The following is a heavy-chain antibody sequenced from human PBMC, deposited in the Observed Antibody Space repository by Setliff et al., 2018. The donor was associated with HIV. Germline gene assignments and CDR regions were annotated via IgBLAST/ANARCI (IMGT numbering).Heavy chain of an antibody. V-gene: IGHV4-4*02. Sequence: PSETLYLTCDVSGGSVISINSWSWVRQSPGKGLEWIGEIFKSGDTGYNPSLRSRVTMSLDGSKNQLSLTLTSVTAADTALYYCAKSRWLARNGDAFDVWGQGTMVTVSS. CDR3: AKSRWLARNGDAFDV. CDR1: GGSVISINS. D-gene: IGHD6-19*01. CDR2: IFKSGDT. J-gene: IGHJ3*01.